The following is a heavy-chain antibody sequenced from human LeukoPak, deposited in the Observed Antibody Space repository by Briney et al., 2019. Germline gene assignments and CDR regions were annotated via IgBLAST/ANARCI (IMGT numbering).Heavy chain of an antibody. Sequence: GGSLRLSCAASGFTFSRHGMHWVRQAPGKGLEWVAIISNDGSRKYYAHSVEGRFTISRDNSKNTLYLQTDSLRAEDTAVYYCARDRAWNYFDYWGQGTLVTVSS. V-gene: IGHV3-30*03. CDR3: ARDRAWNYFDY. D-gene: IGHD3-3*01. CDR1: GFTFSRHG. CDR2: ISNDGSRK. J-gene: IGHJ4*02.